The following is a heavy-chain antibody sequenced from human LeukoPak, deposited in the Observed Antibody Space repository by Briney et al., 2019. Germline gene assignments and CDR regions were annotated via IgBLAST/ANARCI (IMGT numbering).Heavy chain of an antibody. Sequence: GGSLRLSCAASGFTSTDYYMTWIRQAPRKGLEWVSYISRNGDTRYYADSVKGRFTISRDNAKNSLYLQMNSLRAEDTAVYYCARGPTTVTSPHFDYWGQGTLVTVSS. V-gene: IGHV3-11*01. D-gene: IGHD4-17*01. CDR2: ISRNGDTR. CDR1: GFTSTDYY. J-gene: IGHJ4*02. CDR3: ARGPTTVTSPHFDY.